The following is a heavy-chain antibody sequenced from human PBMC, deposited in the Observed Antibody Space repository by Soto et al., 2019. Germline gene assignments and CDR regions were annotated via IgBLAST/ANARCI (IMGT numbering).Heavy chain of an antibody. J-gene: IGHJ4*02. CDR2: INHGGST. D-gene: IGHD2-2*03. CDR3: ARGTWLDPD. V-gene: IGHV4-34*01. Sequence: SETLSLTCAVYGGSFSGYSWTWIRQPPGGGLEWVGEINHGGSTNYNPSLKSRVTISVDTSKNQFSLKLSSVTAADTAVYYCARGTWLDPDWGQGNRVTVS. CDR1: GGSFSGYS.